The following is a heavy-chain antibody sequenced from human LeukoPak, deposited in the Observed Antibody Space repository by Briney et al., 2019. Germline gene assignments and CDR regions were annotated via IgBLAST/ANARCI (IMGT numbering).Heavy chain of an antibody. J-gene: IGHJ4*02. CDR1: GGSFSGYY. V-gene: IGHV4-34*01. D-gene: IGHD3-9*01. CDR3: ATGHKVGLRYFAWLQPFDY. Sequence: PSETLSLTCAVYGGSFSGYYWSWIRQPPGKGLEWIGEINHSGSTNYNPSLKSRVTISVDTSKNQFSLKLSSVTAADTAVYYCATGHKVGLRYFAWLQPFDYWGQGTLVTVSS. CDR2: INHSGST.